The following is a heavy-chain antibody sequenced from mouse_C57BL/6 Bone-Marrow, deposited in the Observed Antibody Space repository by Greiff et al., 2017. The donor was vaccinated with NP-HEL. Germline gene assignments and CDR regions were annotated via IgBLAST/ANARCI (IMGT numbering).Heavy chain of an antibody. V-gene: IGHV1-72*01. D-gene: IGHD1-1*01. CDR2: IDPNSGGT. Sequence: QVQLQQPGADLVKPGASVKLSCKASGYTFTSYWMHWVKQRPGRGLEWIGRIDPNSGGTKFNEKFKTKATLTVDKPSSTAYMQISSLTSEDSAVYYCARYYYGSRGLYFDVWGTGTTVTVSS. J-gene: IGHJ1*03. CDR1: GYTFTSYW. CDR3: ARYYYGSRGLYFDV.